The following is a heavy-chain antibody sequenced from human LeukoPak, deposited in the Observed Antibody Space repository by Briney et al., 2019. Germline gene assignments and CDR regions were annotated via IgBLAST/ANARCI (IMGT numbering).Heavy chain of an antibody. CDR2: IYYSGTT. V-gene: IGHV4-39*01. D-gene: IGHD5-24*01. CDR1: GDSISSSSDY. CDR3: ARHRGNGYNTDYYYMDV. J-gene: IGHJ6*03. Sequence: SETLSLTCTVSGDSISSSSDYWGWIRQSPGRGLEWIGSIYYSGTTYYNPSLKSRVTISVDRSKNQFSLKLNSVTAADTAVYYCARHRGNGYNTDYYYMDVWGKGTTVTVSS.